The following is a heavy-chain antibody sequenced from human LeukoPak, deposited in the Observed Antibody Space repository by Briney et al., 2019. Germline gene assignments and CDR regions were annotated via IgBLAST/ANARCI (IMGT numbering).Heavy chain of an antibody. Sequence: GGSLRLSCAASGFTFSSYAMHWVRQAPGKGLEWVAVISYDGSNKYYADSVKGRFTISRDNSKNTLYLQMNSLRAEDTAVYYCAKVEYSSSSWGYYYYYMDVWGKGTTVTVSS. CDR3: AKVEYSSSSWGYYYYYMDV. CDR1: GFTFSSYA. V-gene: IGHV3-30*04. D-gene: IGHD6-6*01. J-gene: IGHJ6*03. CDR2: ISYDGSNK.